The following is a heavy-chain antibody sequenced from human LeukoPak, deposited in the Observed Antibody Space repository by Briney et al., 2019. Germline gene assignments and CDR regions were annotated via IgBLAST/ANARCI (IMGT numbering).Heavy chain of an antibody. D-gene: IGHD5-24*01. CDR3: ARLSALKRWLHQMAIQH. CDR2: INHSGST. CDR1: GGSFSGYY. J-gene: IGHJ1*01. Sequence: SETLSLTCAVYGGSFSGYYWSWIRQPPGKGLERIGEINHSGSTNYNPSLKSRVTISVDTSKNQFSLKLSSVTAADTAVYYCARLSALKRWLHQMAIQHWGQGTLVTVSS. V-gene: IGHV4-34*01.